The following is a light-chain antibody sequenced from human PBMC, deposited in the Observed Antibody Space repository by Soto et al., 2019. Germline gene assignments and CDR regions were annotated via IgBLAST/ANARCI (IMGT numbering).Light chain of an antibody. CDR1: TGAVTNGHY. CDR2: DTT. J-gene: IGLJ1*01. CDR3: LLSSNGHYV. Sequence: QAVVTQEPSLTVSPGGTVTLTCGSSTGAVTNGHYPYWFQQKPGQAPRTLIYDTTNRHSWTPARFSGSLLGGKAALTLSGAQPEDEAAYYCLLSSNGHYVFGPGTKVTVL. V-gene: IGLV7-46*01.